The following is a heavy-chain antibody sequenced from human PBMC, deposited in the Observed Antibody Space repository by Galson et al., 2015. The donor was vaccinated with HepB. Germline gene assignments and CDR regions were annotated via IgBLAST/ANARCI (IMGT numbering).Heavy chain of an antibody. D-gene: IGHD2-2*02. Sequence: SVKVSCKASGGTFSSYAISWVRQAPGQGLEWMGGIIPIFGTANYAQKFQGRVTITADESTSTAYMELSSLRSEDTAVYYCARGYCSSTSCYSRHDAFDIWGQGTMVTVSS. V-gene: IGHV1-69*13. CDR1: GGTFSSYA. CDR3: ARGYCSSTSCYSRHDAFDI. CDR2: IIPIFGTA. J-gene: IGHJ3*02.